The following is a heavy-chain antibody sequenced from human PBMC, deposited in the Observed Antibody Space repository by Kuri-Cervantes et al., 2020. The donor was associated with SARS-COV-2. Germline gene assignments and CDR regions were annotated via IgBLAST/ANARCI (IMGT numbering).Heavy chain of an antibody. V-gene: IGHV4-34*01. CDR2: INHSGST. J-gene: IGHJ6*03. Sequence: SETLSLTCAVCGGSFSGYYWTWIRQPPGKGLEWIGEINHSGSTNYNPSLKSRVTISVDTSKNQISLKLSSVTAADTAVYYCARRLWSGYSFRYYHYMDVWGKGTTVTVSS. CDR3: ARRLWSGYSFRYYHYMDV. CDR1: GGSFSGYY. D-gene: IGHD3-3*01.